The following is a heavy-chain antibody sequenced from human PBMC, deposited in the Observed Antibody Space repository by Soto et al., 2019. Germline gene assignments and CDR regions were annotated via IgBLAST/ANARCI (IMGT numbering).Heavy chain of an antibody. D-gene: IGHD3-22*01. J-gene: IGHJ5*01. Sequence: GGSLRLPCAASGFTFSSYTMTWVRRAPGKGLEWVSDVGGNGDAKFYADSVKGRFTISRDNSKNTLYLQLERLRAEDTAMYYCAKTGRPGDYYRGFDSWGQGTLVTVSS. CDR1: GFTFSSYT. CDR3: AKTGRPGDYYRGFDS. V-gene: IGHV3-23*01. CDR2: VGGNGDAK.